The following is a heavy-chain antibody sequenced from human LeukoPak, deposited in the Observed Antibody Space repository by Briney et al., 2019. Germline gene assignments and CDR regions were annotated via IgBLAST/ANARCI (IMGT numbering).Heavy chain of an antibody. Sequence: GGSLRLSCAASGFTFSSYSMNWVRQAPGKGLEWVSYISSSSTTIYYADSVKGRFTISRDNAKNTPYLQMNSLRAEDTAVYYCARDWYSSLINPWGQGTLVTVSS. J-gene: IGHJ5*02. CDR2: ISSSSTTI. D-gene: IGHD6-19*01. CDR3: ARDWYSSLINP. CDR1: GFTFSSYS. V-gene: IGHV3-48*04.